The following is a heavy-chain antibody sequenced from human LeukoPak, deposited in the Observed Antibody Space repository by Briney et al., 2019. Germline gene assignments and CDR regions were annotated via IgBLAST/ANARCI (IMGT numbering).Heavy chain of an antibody. Sequence: GASAKVSCKASGYTFRGNYIHWLRQAPGQGLEWMGWIDANNGDTKSAQKFQGRVTMSRDTSISTAYTDLSSLSPDDAAVYYCARDPSSVTLYFFDYWGQGTLVTVSS. D-gene: IGHD4-11*01. J-gene: IGHJ4*02. CDR2: IDANNGDT. CDR3: ARDPSSVTLYFFDY. V-gene: IGHV1-2*02. CDR1: GYTFRGNY.